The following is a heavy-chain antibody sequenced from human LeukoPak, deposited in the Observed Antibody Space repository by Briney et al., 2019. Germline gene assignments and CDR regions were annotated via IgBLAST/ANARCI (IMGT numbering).Heavy chain of an antibody. D-gene: IGHD3-22*01. CDR3: AKLRVIVGGAFDI. CDR2: IYPGDSDT. Sequence: GESLKISCKGSGYSFTSYWIGWVRQTPGKGLEWMGIIYPGDSDTRYSPSFQGQVTISADKSISTAYLQWSSLKASDTAMYYCAKLRVIVGGAFDIWGQGTMVTVSS. J-gene: IGHJ3*02. V-gene: IGHV5-51*01. CDR1: GYSFTSYW.